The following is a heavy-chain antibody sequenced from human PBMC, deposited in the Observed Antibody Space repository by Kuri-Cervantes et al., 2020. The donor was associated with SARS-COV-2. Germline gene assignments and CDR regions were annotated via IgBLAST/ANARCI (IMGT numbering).Heavy chain of an antibody. D-gene: IGHD6-13*01. CDR3: ARGGIAAAGSYYYYYYMDV. CDR1: GFTVSSNY. Sequence: GGSLRLSCAASGFTVSSNYMSWVRQAPGKGLEWVSVIYSGGSTYYADSVKGRFTISSHNSKNTLYLQMNSLRAEDTAVYYCARGGIAAAGSYYYYYYMDVWGKGTAVTVSS. CDR2: IYSGGST. V-gene: IGHV3-53*04. J-gene: IGHJ6*03.